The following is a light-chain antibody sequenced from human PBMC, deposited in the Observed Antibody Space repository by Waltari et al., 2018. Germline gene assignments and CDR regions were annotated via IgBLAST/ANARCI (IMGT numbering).Light chain of an antibody. CDR2: GNS. CDR1: SSNIGAGSD. V-gene: IGLV1-40*01. Sequence: QSVLTQPPSVSGAPGQRVTISCTGSSSNIGAGSDVHWYQQLPGTAPKLLIYGNSNLPSGVPDRFSGSKSGTSVSLAITGLKSEDEADYYCQSYDSSLSGSVFGGGTKLTVL. J-gene: IGLJ2*01. CDR3: QSYDSSLSGSV.